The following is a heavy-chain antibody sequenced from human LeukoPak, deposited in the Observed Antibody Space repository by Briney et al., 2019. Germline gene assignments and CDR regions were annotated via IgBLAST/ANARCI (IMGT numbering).Heavy chain of an antibody. CDR1: GFTFSSYG. CDR3: AKDWYSTSSYY. Sequence: PGGSLRLSCAASGFTFSSYGMHWVRQAPGKGLEWVAFIQYDGSNKYYADSVKGRFTISRDNSKNTLYLQMNSLRAEDTAVYYCAKDWYSTSSYYWGQGTLVTVSS. J-gene: IGHJ4*02. D-gene: IGHD2-2*01. CDR2: IQYDGSNK. V-gene: IGHV3-30*02.